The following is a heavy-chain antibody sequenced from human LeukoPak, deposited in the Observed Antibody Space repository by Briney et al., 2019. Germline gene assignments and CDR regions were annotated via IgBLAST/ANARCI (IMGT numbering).Heavy chain of an antibody. J-gene: IGHJ4*02. Sequence: GGPLRLSCAASGFTFSSYSMNWVRQAPGMGLEWVSSITSSSSHISYADSVKGRFTISRDNAKKSLYLQMNSLRAEDTAVYYCARMYYDFWSGYQPTPINPFDYWGQGSLVTVSS. D-gene: IGHD3-3*01. CDR2: ITSSSSHI. V-gene: IGHV3-21*01. CDR3: ARMYYDFWSGYQPTPINPFDY. CDR1: GFTFSSYS.